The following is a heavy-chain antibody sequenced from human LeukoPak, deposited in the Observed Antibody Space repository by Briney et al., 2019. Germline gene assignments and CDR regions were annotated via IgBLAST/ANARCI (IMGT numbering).Heavy chain of an antibody. CDR3: AKDGAQYSSGPECDP. Sequence: GGSLRLSCAASGLHFSGTAMSWVRQAPGKGLEWVSGISHDGMNTYYADSVKGRFTISRDNSKKTVSLEMSSLTAADTGVYYRAKDGAQYSSGPECDPRGQGALVTVSP. V-gene: IGHV3-23*01. CDR2: ISHDGMNT. D-gene: IGHD6-19*01. CDR1: GLHFSGTA. J-gene: IGHJ5*02.